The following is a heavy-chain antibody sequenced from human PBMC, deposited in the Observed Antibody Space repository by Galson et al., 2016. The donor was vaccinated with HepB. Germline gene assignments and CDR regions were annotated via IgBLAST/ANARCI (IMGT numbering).Heavy chain of an antibody. CDR2: IYWDDDK. D-gene: IGHD2-15*01. J-gene: IGHJ5*02. V-gene: IGHV2-5*02. CDR1: GFSLSTSGVG. CDR3: AHRPPPQYCSDATCPVGWYDP. Sequence: PALVKPTQTLTLTCTFSGFSLSTSGVGVGWIRQTPGKALEWLALIYWDDDKRYSPSLKSRLSITKDTSTNQVVLTMTNMDPVDTATYYCAHRPPPQYCSDATCPVGWYDPWGQGTLVTVSS.